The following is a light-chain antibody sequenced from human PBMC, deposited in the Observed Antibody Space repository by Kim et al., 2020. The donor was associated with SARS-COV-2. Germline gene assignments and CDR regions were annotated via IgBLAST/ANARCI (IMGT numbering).Light chain of an antibody. Sequence: PGQRVTILCSGSSSNIGRNFVYWYQQLPGTAPKLLIYKNNQRPSGVPDRFSGSKSGTSASLAISGLRSEDEADYYCAAWDDSLSGLFGTGTKVTVL. J-gene: IGLJ1*01. V-gene: IGLV1-47*01. CDR1: SSNIGRNF. CDR2: KNN. CDR3: AAWDDSLSGL.